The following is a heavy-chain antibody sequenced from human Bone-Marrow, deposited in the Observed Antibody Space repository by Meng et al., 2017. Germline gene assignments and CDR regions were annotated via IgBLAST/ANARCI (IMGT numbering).Heavy chain of an antibody. CDR3: ARDRPIIAPGRFDY. J-gene: IGHJ4*02. CDR2: ISAYNGNT. V-gene: IGHV1-18*01. Sequence: QVELAESAAEVQKPGASVKVLCKASGYPFTSYGMSWVRQAPGKGLEWMGWISAYNGNTTYAQKLQGRVTMTIDTSTSTAYMELRSLRSDDTAVYYCARDRPIIAPGRFDYWGQGTLVTVSS. D-gene: IGHD3-10*01. CDR1: GYPFTSYG.